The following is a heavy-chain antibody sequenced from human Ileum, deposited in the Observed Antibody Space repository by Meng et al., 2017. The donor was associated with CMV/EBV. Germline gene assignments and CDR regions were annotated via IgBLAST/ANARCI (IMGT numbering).Heavy chain of an antibody. CDR3: ARDRGIVGVDDAFDI. D-gene: IGHD1-26*01. V-gene: IGHV3-11*01. CDR1: GFTFSDYY. CDR2: ISSSGSTI. J-gene: IGHJ3*02. Sequence: SGFTFSDYYMSWIRQAPGKGLEWVSYISSSGSTIYYADSVKGRFTISRDNAKNSLYLQMNSLRAEDTAVYYCARDRGIVGVDDAFDIWGQGTMVTVSS.